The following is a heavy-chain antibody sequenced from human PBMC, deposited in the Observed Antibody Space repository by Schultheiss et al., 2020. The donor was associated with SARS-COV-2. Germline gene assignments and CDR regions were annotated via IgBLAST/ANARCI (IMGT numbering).Heavy chain of an antibody. Sequence: SETLSLTCTVSGGSISSYYWSWIRQPAGKGLEWIGSVYYSGSTYYNPSLKSRVTISVDTSKNQFSLKLSSVTAADTAVYYCARRRDSSGWYLRGGGYMDVWGKGTTVTVSS. CDR1: GGSISSYY. V-gene: IGHV4-59*08. CDR3: ARRRDSSGWYLRGGGYMDV. D-gene: IGHD6-19*01. J-gene: IGHJ6*03. CDR2: VYYSGST.